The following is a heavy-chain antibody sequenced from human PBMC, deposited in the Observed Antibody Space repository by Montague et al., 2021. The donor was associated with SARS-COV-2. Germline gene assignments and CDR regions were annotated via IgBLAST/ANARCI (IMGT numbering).Heavy chain of an antibody. J-gene: IGHJ4*02. CDR1: GASISSKSYY. V-gene: IGHV4-39*01. D-gene: IGHD3-3*01. Sequence: SGTLSLTCTVSGASISSKSYYWGWIRQPQGKGLEWIGIKYYSGSTYYNPTIKRRVTISVDTSKNQFSLKPSSVTAADTDDYYCATLLSSITIFGVVQGYYLDAWGQGTLVTVSS. CDR2: KYYSGST. CDR3: ATLLSSITIFGVVQGYYLDA.